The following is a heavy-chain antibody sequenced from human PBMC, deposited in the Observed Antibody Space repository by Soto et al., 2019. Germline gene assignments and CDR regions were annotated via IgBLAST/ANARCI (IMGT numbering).Heavy chain of an antibody. Sequence: QVQLVESGGGVVQPGRSLRLSCAASGFTFSSYGMHWVRQAPGKGLEWVAVISYDGSNKYYADSVKGRFTISRDNSKNTLYLQMNSLRAEDTAVYYCAKGVRDAFDIWGQGTMVTVSS. CDR2: ISYDGSNK. D-gene: IGHD3-22*01. CDR3: AKGVRDAFDI. J-gene: IGHJ3*02. CDR1: GFTFSSYG. V-gene: IGHV3-30*18.